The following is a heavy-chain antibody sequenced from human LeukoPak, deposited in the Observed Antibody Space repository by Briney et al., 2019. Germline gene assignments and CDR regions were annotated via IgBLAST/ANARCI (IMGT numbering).Heavy chain of an antibody. V-gene: IGHV3-30-3*01. CDR3: AKGCDTNCFHFDY. Sequence: GGSLRLPCAASRLRFSSYAMRWVRQAPGKGLEWVAVVSSDDRNKYYADSVKGRFTISRDNSRNMLFLQMNSLSAEDTAVYYCAKGCDTNCFHFDYWGQGILVTVSS. CDR1: RLRFSSYA. J-gene: IGHJ4*02. CDR2: VSSDDRNK. D-gene: IGHD2-15*01.